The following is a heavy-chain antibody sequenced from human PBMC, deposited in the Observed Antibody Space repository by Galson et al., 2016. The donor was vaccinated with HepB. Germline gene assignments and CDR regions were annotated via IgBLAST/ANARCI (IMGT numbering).Heavy chain of an antibody. CDR3: AKPFLSSGLYYFYY. CDR1: GFTFSSSA. J-gene: IGHJ4*02. D-gene: IGHD6-19*01. V-gene: IGHV3-48*01. CDR2: ISGGSSTI. Sequence: SLRLSCAASGFTFSSSAMNWVRQAPGKGLEWLSHISGGSSTIYYADSVKGRFTVSRDNAKNSLYLQMNSPRGDDTAVYYCAKPFLSSGLYYFYYWGRGTLVTVSS.